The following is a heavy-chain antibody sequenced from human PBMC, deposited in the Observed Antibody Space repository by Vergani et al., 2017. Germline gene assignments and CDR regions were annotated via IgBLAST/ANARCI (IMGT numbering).Heavy chain of an antibody. CDR3: AKDRHIVVVTAIRGLDY. J-gene: IGHJ4*02. Sequence: EVQLLESGGGLVQPGGSLRLSCAASGFTFSSYAMSWVRQAPGKGLEWVSAISGSGGSTYYADSVKGRFTISRDNSKNTLYLQMNSLRAEDTAVYYCAKDRHIVVVTAIRGLDYWGQGTLVTVSS. CDR1: GFTFSSYA. D-gene: IGHD2-21*02. V-gene: IGHV3-23*01. CDR2: ISGSGGST.